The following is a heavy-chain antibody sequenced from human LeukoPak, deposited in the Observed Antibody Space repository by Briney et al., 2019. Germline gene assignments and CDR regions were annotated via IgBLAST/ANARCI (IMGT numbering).Heavy chain of an antibody. CDR3: AKGQTMYGGNLDY. J-gene: IGHJ4*02. V-gene: IGHV3-23*01. Sequence: PGGSLRLSCEPSGFTFTNYAMIWVRQAPGKGLEWVSTISGSGGRTNYADSVKGRFTISRDIPKNTLYLQMNGLRAEDTAVYYCAKGQTMYGGNLDYWGQGTLVTVS. CDR2: ISGSGGRT. D-gene: IGHD4-23*01. CDR1: GFTFTNYA.